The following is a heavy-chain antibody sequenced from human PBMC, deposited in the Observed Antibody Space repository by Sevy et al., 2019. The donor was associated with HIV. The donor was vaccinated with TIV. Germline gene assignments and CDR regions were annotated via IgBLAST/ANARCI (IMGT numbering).Heavy chain of an antibody. Sequence: GGSLRLSCAASGFTFSSYAMHWVRQAPGKGLEWVAVISYDGSNKYYADSVKGRFTISRDNSKNTLYLQMNSLRAEDTAVDYCARSRSYYDFWSGYGGYFDYWGQGTLVTVSS. CDR3: ARSRSYYDFWSGYGGYFDY. CDR2: ISYDGSNK. CDR1: GFTFSSYA. D-gene: IGHD3-3*01. V-gene: IGHV3-30-3*01. J-gene: IGHJ4*02.